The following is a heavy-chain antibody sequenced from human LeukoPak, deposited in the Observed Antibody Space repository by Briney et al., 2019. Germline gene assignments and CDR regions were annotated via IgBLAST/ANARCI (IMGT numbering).Heavy chain of an antibody. J-gene: IGHJ4*02. V-gene: IGHV1-46*01. CDR1: EYTFTSYY. CDR2: INPNDGTT. Sequence: ASVKVSCKASEYTFTSYYIHWVRQAPGQGLEWMGIINPNDGTTNYAQKFQGSVTMTRDTSKNTVYMELSSLRSEDTAIYYCARDISSSPRGLDYWGQGTLVTVSS. D-gene: IGHD6-6*01. CDR3: ARDISSSPRGLDY.